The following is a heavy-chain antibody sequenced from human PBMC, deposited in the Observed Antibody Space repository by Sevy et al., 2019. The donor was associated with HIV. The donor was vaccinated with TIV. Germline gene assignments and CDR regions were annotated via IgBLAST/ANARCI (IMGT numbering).Heavy chain of an antibody. J-gene: IGHJ4*02. D-gene: IGHD3-10*02. CDR3: ARDMSGGGYYFDY. Sequence: GGSLRLSCEVSGFTFRSYAMNWVRQAPGKGLEWVSSISSSSSYIYYADSVKGRFTISRDNAKNSLYLQMNSLRAEDTAVYYCARDMSGGGYYFDYWGQGTLVTVSS. CDR2: ISSSSSYI. V-gene: IGHV3-21*01. CDR1: GFTFRSYA.